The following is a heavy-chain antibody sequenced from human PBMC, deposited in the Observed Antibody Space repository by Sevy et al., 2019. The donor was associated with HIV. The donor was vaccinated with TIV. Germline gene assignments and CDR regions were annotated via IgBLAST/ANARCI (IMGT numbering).Heavy chain of an antibody. Sequence: GGSLRLSCAVSGFTFSNAWMNWVRQAPGTGLQWVGLIKSKIDGETTDYAAPVKGRSTISRDDSKNTVYLQMNSLKTEDTAVYYCATAPGYYDSSPFDYWGPGTLVTVSS. V-gene: IGHV3-15*01. CDR1: GFTFSNAW. J-gene: IGHJ4*02. CDR3: ATAPGYYDSSPFDY. D-gene: IGHD3-22*01. CDR2: IKSKIDGETT.